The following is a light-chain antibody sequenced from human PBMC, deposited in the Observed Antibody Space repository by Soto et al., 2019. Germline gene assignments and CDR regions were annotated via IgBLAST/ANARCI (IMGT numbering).Light chain of an antibody. V-gene: IGKV1-9*01. Sequence: DIPLTQSPSFLSASVGARVTIPCRASQGISSYLAWYQQKPGKAPKLLIYAASTLQSGVPSRFSGGGSGTDFTFTISRLQPEDIATYYCQQYNTLRTFGQGTRLEIK. J-gene: IGKJ5*01. CDR2: AAS. CDR3: QQYNTLRT. CDR1: QGISSY.